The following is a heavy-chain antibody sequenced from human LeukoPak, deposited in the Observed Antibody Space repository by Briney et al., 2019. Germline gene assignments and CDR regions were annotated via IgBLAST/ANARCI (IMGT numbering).Heavy chain of an antibody. CDR1: GYTFTSYY. J-gene: IGHJ6*03. CDR3: ARVFVFYYMDV. V-gene: IGHV1-2*02. CDR2: INPNSGGT. D-gene: IGHD3-10*01. Sequence: ASVKVSCKASGYTFTSYYIHRVRQAPGQGLECMGWINPNSGGTNYAQKFQGRVTMTRDTSISTAYMELSRLRSDDTAVYYCARVFVFYYMDVWGKGTTVTVSS.